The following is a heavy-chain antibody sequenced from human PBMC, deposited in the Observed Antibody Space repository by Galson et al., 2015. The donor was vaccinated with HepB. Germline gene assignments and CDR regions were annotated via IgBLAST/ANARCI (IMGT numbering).Heavy chain of an antibody. V-gene: IGHV1-69*02. J-gene: IGHJ6*02. CDR2: IIPILGIA. D-gene: IGHD1-7*01. CDR1: GGTFSSYT. Sequence: SVKVSCKASGGTFSSYTISWVRQAPGQGLEWMGRIIPILGIANHAQKFQGRVTITADKSTSTAYMELSSLRSEDTAVYYCARVAGTNYGMDVWGQGTTVTVSS. CDR3: ARVAGTNYGMDV.